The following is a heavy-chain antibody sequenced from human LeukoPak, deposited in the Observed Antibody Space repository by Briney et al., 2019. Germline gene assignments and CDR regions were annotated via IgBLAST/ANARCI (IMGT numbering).Heavy chain of an antibody. CDR2: IYYSGST. J-gene: IGHJ5*02. D-gene: IGHD3-3*01. Sequence: SETLSLTCTVSGGSISSYYWSWIRQPPGKGLEWIGYIYYSGSTNYNPSLRSRVTVSVDTSKNQFSLKLSSVTAADTAVYYCARGRDYDFWSGYYPRGEGTYSNWFDPWGQGTLVTVSS. CDR3: ARGRDYDFWSGYYPRGEGTYSNWFDP. V-gene: IGHV4-59*01. CDR1: GGSISSYY.